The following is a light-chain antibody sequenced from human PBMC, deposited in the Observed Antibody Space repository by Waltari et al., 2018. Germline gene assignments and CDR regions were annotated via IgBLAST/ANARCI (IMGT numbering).Light chain of an antibody. CDR1: QSVSYN. CDR2: AAS. J-gene: IGKJ1*01. Sequence: EIVMTQSPATLSVSPGERVTLSCRSSQSVSYNLAWYQQKPGQAPRLLIYAASTRATGIPDRFSGSGSGSAFSLIISSLQSEDFAVYYCQQYNDRPRTFGQGTKVEIK. V-gene: IGKV3-15*01. CDR3: QQYNDRPRT.